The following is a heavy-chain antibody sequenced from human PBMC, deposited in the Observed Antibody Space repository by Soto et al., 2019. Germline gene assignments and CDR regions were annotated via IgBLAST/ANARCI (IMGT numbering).Heavy chain of an antibody. V-gene: IGHV3-21*01. CDR1: GFTFSSYS. D-gene: IGHD3-3*01. CDR3: ARDRVGITIFGVDPPFCFDY. CDR2: ISSSSSYI. J-gene: IGHJ4*02. Sequence: GGSLRLSCAASGFTFSSYSMNWVRQAPGKGLEWVSSISSSSSYIYYADSVKGRFTISRDNAKNSLYLQMNSLRAEDTAVYYCARDRVGITIFGVDPPFCFDYWGQGTLVTVSS.